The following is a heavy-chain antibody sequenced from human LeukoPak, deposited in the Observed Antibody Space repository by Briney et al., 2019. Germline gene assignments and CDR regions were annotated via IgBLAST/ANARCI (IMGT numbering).Heavy chain of an antibody. Sequence: GGSLRLSCAASGFTFSSYGMSWVRQAPGKGLEWVSSISSSSTYIYQADSVKGRFTISRDNAKNSLYLQMSSLRDEDTAVYNCVRDPHGDSWGQGTLVTVSS. V-gene: IGHV3-21*01. CDR3: VRDPHGDS. J-gene: IGHJ4*02. CDR1: GFTFSSYG. CDR2: ISSSSTYI.